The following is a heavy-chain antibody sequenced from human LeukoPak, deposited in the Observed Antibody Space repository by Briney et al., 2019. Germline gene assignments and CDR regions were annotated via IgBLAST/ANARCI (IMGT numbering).Heavy chain of an antibody. V-gene: IGHV3-30*18. J-gene: IGHJ6*02. CDR2: ISYDGSNK. CDR3: AKDFAGQSGSCYKYYYYYGMDV. D-gene: IGHD2-15*01. Sequence: PGRSLRLSCAASGFTFSSYGMHWVRQAPGKGLERVAVISYDGSNKYYADSVKGRFTISRDNSKNTLYLQMNSLRAEDTAVYYCAKDFAGQSGSCYKYYYYYGMDVWGQGTTVTVSS. CDR1: GFTFSSYG.